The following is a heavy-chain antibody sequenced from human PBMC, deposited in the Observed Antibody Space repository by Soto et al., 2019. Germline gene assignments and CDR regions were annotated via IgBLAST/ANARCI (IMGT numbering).Heavy chain of an antibody. Sequence: QVQLVQSGAEVKKPGASVKVSCKASGYTFTSYGISWVRHAPGQGLEWMGWISAYNGNTNYAQKLQGRVTMTTDTATSTDYMELRSLRSDDTAVYYCAREVDIVLGPAPRYPDYWGQGTLVTVSS. CDR2: ISAYNGNT. CDR1: GYTFTSYG. J-gene: IGHJ4*02. D-gene: IGHD2-2*03. V-gene: IGHV1-18*01. CDR3: AREVDIVLGPAPRYPDY.